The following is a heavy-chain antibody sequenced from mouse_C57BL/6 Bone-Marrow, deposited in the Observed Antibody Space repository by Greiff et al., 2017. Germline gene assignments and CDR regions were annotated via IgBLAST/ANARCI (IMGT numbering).Heavy chain of an antibody. CDR2: ISDGGSYT. CDR1: GFTFSSYA. D-gene: IGHD1-1*01. J-gene: IGHJ3*01. CDR3: ARGGTTVVPFAY. V-gene: IGHV5-4*01. Sequence: EVQRVESGGGLVKPGGSLKLSCAASGFTFSSYAMSWVRQTPEKRLEWVATISDGGSYTYYPDNVKGRFTISRDNAKNNLYLQMSHLKSEDTAMYYCARGGTTVVPFAYWGQGTLVTVSA.